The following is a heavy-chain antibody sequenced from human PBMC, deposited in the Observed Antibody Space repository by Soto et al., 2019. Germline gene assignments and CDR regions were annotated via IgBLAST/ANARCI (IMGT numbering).Heavy chain of an antibody. Sequence: EVQLVESGGGLIQPGRSLRLSCEASGFSFSDSGMNWVRRAPGKGLEWISYISSSSRTIYYAASVEGRFTVSRDNVKSSVHLQMNSLRGEDTGVYYCARTRMEWALYFDNWGRGTLVTVSS. CDR3: ARTRMEWALYFDN. J-gene: IGHJ4*02. CDR1: GFSFSDSG. CDR2: ISSSSRTI. V-gene: IGHV3-48*01. D-gene: IGHD3-3*01.